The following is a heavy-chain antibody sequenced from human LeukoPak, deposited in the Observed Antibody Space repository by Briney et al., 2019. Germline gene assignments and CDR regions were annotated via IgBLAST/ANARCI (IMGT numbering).Heavy chain of an antibody. CDR1: SGSISSGLYS. CDR2: IYHTGST. V-gene: IGHV4-30-2*01. CDR3: ARLQYCSGTSCYWFDP. D-gene: IGHD2-2*01. J-gene: IGHJ5*02. Sequence: SETLSLTCDVSSGSISSGLYSWSWIRQPLGKGLEWIGYIYHTGSTYYNPSLKSRVTISVVTSKNQFSLRLSSVTAADTAVYYCARLQYCSGTSCYWFDPWGQGTLVTVSS.